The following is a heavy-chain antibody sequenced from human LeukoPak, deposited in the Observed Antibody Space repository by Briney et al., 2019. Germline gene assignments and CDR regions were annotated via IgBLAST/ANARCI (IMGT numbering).Heavy chain of an antibody. J-gene: IGHJ6*02. CDR3: ARDDYCSGGSCYPPERFYYYYGMDV. V-gene: IGHV1-18*01. CDR2: ISAYNGNT. Sequence: ASVNVSCKASGYTFTSYGISWVRQAPGQGLEWMGWISAYNGNTNYAQKLQGRVTMTTDTSTSIAYMELRSLRSDDTAVYYCARDDYCSGGSCYPPERFYYYYGMDVWGQGTTVTVSS. CDR1: GYTFTSYG. D-gene: IGHD2-15*01.